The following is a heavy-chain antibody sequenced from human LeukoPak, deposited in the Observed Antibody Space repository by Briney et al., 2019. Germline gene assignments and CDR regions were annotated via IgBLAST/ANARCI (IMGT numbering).Heavy chain of an antibody. CDR3: ATSRGSWPAYFDY. D-gene: IGHD6-13*01. CDR1: GFTFRDAW. J-gene: IGHJ4*02. V-gene: IGHV3-11*04. CDR2: ISTSGSTI. Sequence: GGTLRLSCAASGFTFRDAWMSWVRQAPGKGLDWVSYISTSGSTIYYADSVKGRFTISRDNAKNSLYLQMNTLRAEDTAVYYCATSRGSWPAYFDYWGQGTLVTVSS.